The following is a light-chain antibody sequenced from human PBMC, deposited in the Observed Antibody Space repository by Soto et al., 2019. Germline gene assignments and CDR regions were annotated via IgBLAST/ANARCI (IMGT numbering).Light chain of an antibody. CDR3: QQYGSSPSIT. CDR1: QILLHSDGKTY. Sequence: DIVMTQTPLSLSVTPVQPASISCKSSQILLHSDGKTYLYWYLQKPGQPPQLLIYGAASRATGIPDRFSGSGSGTDFTLTISRLEPEDFAVYYCQQYGSSPSITFGQGTRLEIK. CDR2: GAA. J-gene: IGKJ5*01. V-gene: IGKV2-29*01.